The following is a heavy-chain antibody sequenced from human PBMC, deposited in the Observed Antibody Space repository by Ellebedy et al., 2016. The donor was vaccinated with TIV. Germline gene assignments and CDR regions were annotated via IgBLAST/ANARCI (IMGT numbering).Heavy chain of an antibody. J-gene: IGHJ4*02. CDR2: IYHSGST. CDR1: GGSISSYY. V-gene: IGHV4-59*12. CDR3: ARDSRRLDY. Sequence: SETLSLXXTVSGGSISSYYWSWIRQPPGKGLEWIGEIYHSGSTNYNPSLKSRVTISVDKSKNQFSLKLSSVTAADTAVYYCARDSRRLDYWGQGTLVTVSS.